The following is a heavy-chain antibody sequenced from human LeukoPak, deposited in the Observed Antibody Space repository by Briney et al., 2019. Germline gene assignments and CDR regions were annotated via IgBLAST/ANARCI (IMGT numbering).Heavy chain of an antibody. CDR3: ARDILTGYSFDY. CDR2: INHSGST. D-gene: IGHD3-9*01. V-gene: IGHV4-34*01. CDR1: GGSISSYY. Sequence: PSETLSLTCTVSGGSISSYYWSWIRQPPGKGLEWIGEINHSGSTNYNPSLKSRVTISVDTSKNQFSLKLSSVTAADTAVYYCARDILTGYSFDYWGQGTLVTVSS. J-gene: IGHJ4*02.